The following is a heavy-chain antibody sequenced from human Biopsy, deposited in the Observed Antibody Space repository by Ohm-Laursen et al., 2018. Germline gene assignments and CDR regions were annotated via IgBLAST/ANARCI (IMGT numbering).Heavy chain of an antibody. CDR3: ARDSGILNYGNFKYYHYYGMDV. J-gene: IGHJ6*02. Sequence: SDTLPLTCTVSGDSVTKYYWSWIRQPPGKGLEWIGHIYYSVMTNYNPSLQSRVSISVDTSRNQVSLTLSSVTAADTAVYCCARDSGILNYGNFKYYHYYGMDVWGQGTKVTVSS. V-gene: IGHV4-59*02. CDR1: GDSVTKYY. CDR2: IYYSVMT. D-gene: IGHD4-11*01.